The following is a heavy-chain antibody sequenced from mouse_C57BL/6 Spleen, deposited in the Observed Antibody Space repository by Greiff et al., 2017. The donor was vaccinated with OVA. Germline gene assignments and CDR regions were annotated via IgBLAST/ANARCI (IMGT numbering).Heavy chain of an antibody. Sequence: EVQGVESGGGLVQPKGSLKLSCAASGFSFNTYAMNWVRQAPGKGLEWVARIRSKSNNYATYYADSVKDRFTISRDDSESMLYLQMNNLKTEDTAMYYCVRRGLTGFAYWGQGTLVTVSA. CDR3: VRRGLTGFAY. CDR1: GFSFNTYA. J-gene: IGHJ3*01. D-gene: IGHD4-1*01. CDR2: IRSKSNNYAT. V-gene: IGHV10-1*01.